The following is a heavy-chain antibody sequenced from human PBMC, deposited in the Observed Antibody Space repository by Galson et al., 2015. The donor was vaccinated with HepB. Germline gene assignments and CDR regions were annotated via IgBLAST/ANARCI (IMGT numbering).Heavy chain of an antibody. V-gene: IGHV3-7*01. CDR3: GRGFGPDY. J-gene: IGHJ4*02. CDR1: GFTFSNYW. D-gene: IGHD3-10*01. Sequence: SLRLSCAASGFTFSNYWMSWVRQAPGKGLEWVASIKQDGSEKYYVDSVKGRFTISRDNAENSLYLQMNSLRAEDTAVYYCGRGFGPDYWGQGTLVSASS. CDR2: IKQDGSEK.